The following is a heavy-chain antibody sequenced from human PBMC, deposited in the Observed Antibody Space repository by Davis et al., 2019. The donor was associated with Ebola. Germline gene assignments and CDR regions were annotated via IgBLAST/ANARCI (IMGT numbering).Heavy chain of an antibody. CDR1: GFTFSSYA. CDR2: ISYDGSNK. D-gene: IGHD3-3*01. J-gene: IGHJ5*02. Sequence: GGSLRLSCAASGFTFSSYAMHWVRQAPGKGLEWVAVISYDGSNKYYADSVKGRFTISRDNSKNTLYLQMNSLRVEDTATYYCARNLGFFRLDAWGQGTLVAVPS. V-gene: IGHV3-30-3*01. CDR3: ARNLGFFRLDA.